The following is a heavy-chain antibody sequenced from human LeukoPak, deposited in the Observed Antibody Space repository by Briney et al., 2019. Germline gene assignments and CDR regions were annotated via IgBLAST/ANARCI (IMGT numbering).Heavy chain of an antibody. J-gene: IGHJ4*02. V-gene: IGHV3-23*01. CDR3: AKAGEMATMDYFDY. Sequence: LTGGSLRLSCAASGFTFSSYAMSGVRQAPGEGLEWVSAISGSGGSTYYADSVKGRFTISRDNSKNTLYLQMNSLRAEDTAVYYCAKAGEMATMDYFDYWGQGTLVTVSS. D-gene: IGHD5-24*01. CDR1: GFTFSSYA. CDR2: ISGSGGST.